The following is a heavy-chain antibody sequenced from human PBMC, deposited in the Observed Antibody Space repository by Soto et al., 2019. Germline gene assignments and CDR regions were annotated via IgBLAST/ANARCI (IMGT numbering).Heavy chain of an antibody. V-gene: IGHV2-5*01. D-gene: IGHD4-17*01. CDR2: IYWNDDK. J-gene: IGHJ5*02. Sequence: QITLRESGPTLVKPTQTLTLTCTFSGFSLNTAGAGVGWIRQPPGKALEWLALIYWNDDKRLSPSLKSKLTITKDTSKNQVVLTMTNVDPVDTATYYCAHRGYGDYPRDNWFDPWGQGTLVTVSS. CDR1: GFSLNTAGAG. CDR3: AHRGYGDYPRDNWFDP.